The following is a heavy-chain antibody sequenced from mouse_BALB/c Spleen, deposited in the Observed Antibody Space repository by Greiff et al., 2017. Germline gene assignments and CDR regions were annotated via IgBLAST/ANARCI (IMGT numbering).Heavy chain of an antibody. V-gene: IGHV5-12-1*01. CDR3: ARQRRPYGNYGAMDY. Sequence: VKLMESGGGLVKPGGSLKLSCAASGFAFSSYDMSWVRQTPEKRLEWVAYISSGGGSTYYPDTVKGRFTISRDNAKNTLYLQMSSLKSEDTAMYYCARQRRPYGNYGAMDYWGQGTSVTVSS. J-gene: IGHJ4*01. CDR2: ISSGGGST. CDR1: GFAFSSYD. D-gene: IGHD2-10*02.